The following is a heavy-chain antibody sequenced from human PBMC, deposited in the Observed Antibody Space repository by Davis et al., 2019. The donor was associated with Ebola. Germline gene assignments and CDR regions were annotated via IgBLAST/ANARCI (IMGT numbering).Heavy chain of an antibody. V-gene: IGHV4-61*08. Sequence: SETLSLTCTVSGGSISSGGYYWSWIRQHPGKGLEWIGYIYYSGSTNYNPSLKSRVTISVDTSKNQFSLKLSSVTAADTAVYYCARIAAAGPYYFDYWGQGTLVTVSS. J-gene: IGHJ4*02. D-gene: IGHD6-13*01. CDR1: GGSISSGGYY. CDR2: IYYSGST. CDR3: ARIAAAGPYYFDY.